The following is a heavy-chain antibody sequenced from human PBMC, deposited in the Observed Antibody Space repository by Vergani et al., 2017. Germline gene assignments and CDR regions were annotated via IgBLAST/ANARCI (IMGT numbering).Heavy chain of an antibody. V-gene: IGHV3-66*02. Sequence: EVQLVESGGGLVQPGGSLRLSCAVSGFTVSSNYMSWVRQAPGKGLEWVSVINSGGSTYYADSVKGRFTISRDNSKNTLYLQMNSLRGEDTAVYYCARFVSSSWYGDYWGQGTLLTVSS. CDR1: GFTVSSNY. J-gene: IGHJ4*02. D-gene: IGHD6-13*01. CDR3: ARFVSSSWYGDY. CDR2: INSGGST.